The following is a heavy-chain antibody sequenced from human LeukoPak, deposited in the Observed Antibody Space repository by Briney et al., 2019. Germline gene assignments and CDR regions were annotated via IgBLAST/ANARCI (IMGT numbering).Heavy chain of an antibody. Sequence: GGSLRLSCAASGCTFSSYGMHWVRQAPGKGLGWVAVISDDGSNKYYGDSVKGRFTISRDNPKNTLYLQMNSLRAEDTAIYYCTKGDGRTFGGKPDYWGQGTLVTVSS. CDR3: TKGDGRTFGGKPDY. CDR1: GCTFSSYG. V-gene: IGHV3-30*18. D-gene: IGHD4-23*01. CDR2: ISDDGSNK. J-gene: IGHJ4*02.